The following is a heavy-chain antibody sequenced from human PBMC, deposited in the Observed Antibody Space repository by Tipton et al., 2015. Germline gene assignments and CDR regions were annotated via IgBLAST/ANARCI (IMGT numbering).Heavy chain of an antibody. CDR2: FYNSWST. V-gene: IGHV4-59*08. CDR3: ACQGYDSLTRDYQTVDY. CDR1: AYSINSYF. J-gene: IGHJ4*02. Sequence: TLSLTCAVSAYSINSYFWSWIRQPPGKGLERLGFFYNSWSTSHNPSLTRRVTISVDTSKTQFSLKMSSVTASDTAVYYCACQGYDSLTRDYQTVDYWGQGTLVTVSS. D-gene: IGHD3-9*01.